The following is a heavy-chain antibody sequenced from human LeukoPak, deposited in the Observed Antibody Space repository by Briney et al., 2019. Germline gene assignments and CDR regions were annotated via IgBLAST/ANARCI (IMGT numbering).Heavy chain of an antibody. D-gene: IGHD2-2*01. V-gene: IGHV1-69*04. J-gene: IGHJ4*02. CDR2: IIPILGIA. CDR1: GGTFSSYA. CDR3: ARDPPGYCSSTSCYGWAYFDY. Sequence: SVKVSCKASGGTFSSYAISWVRQAPGQGLEWMGRIIPILGIANYAQKFQGRVTITADKSTSTAYMELSSLRSEDTAVYYCARDPPGYCSSTSCYGWAYFDYWGQGTLVTVSS.